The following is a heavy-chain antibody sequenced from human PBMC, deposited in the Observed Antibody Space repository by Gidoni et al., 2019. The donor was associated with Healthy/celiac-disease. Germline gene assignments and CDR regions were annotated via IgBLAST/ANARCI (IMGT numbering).Heavy chain of an antibody. D-gene: IGHD6-13*01. CDR1: GCSISSYY. V-gene: IGHV4-4*07. Sequence: QVQLQESGPGLVKPSETLSLTCTVSGCSISSYYWSWIRQPAGKGLEWIGRIYTSGSTNYNPSLKSRVTMSVDTSKNQFSLKLSSVTAADTAVYYCACIAAARGVYWYFDLWGRGTLVTVSS. CDR2: IYTSGST. CDR3: ACIAAARGVYWYFDL. J-gene: IGHJ2*01.